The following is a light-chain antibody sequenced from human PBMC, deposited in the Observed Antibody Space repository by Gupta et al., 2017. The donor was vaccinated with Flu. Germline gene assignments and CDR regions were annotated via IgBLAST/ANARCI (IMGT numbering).Light chain of an antibody. CDR1: ALPKQY. CDR3: QSAENPGTYPVV. J-gene: IGLJ2*01. V-gene: IGLV3-25*03. CDR2: RDT. Sequence: DALPKQYAYGYQHKRGQAPVLVIHRDTGRPSGIPERFSGSSSRTIGTLTISGVHAEDEADYYCQSAENPGTYPVVFGAGTKLTVL.